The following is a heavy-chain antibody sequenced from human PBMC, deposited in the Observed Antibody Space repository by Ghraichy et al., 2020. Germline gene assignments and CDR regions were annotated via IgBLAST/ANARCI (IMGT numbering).Heavy chain of an antibody. CDR1: RFTFSAYW. J-gene: IGHJ6*02. CDR3: ARGSTVVRFYYYDGMDV. D-gene: IGHD4-23*01. V-gene: IGHV3-7*01. CDR2: MNEDGSVK. Sequence: LSLTCAAPRFTFSAYWMTWLRQAPGKGLEWVANMNEDGSVKNHLDSVKGRFTISRDNAQNSLYLQMNSLRDEDTAVYYCARGSTVVRFYYYDGMDVWGQGTTVTVSS.